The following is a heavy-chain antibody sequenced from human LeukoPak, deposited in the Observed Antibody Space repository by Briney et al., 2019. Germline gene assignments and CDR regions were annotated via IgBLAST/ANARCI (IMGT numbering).Heavy chain of an antibody. CDR1: GFTFSNYG. CDR3: ARYCSGGTCKLGYYYYGMDV. V-gene: IGHV3-33*01. Sequence: GRSLRLSCAASGFTFSNYGMHWVRQAPGKGLEWVAVIWYDGSIKYYADSVKGRFSISRDNSKNTLYLQMNSLRAEDTAVYYCARYCSGGTCKLGYYYYGMDVWGQGTTVTVSS. CDR2: IWYDGSIK. J-gene: IGHJ6*02. D-gene: IGHD2-15*01.